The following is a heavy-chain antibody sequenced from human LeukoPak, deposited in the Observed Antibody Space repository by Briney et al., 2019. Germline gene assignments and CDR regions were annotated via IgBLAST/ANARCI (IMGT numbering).Heavy chain of an antibody. J-gene: IGHJ4*02. D-gene: IGHD2-2*01. CDR1: GFTFSSYA. CDR2: ISGSGGTT. CDR3: AKEEVPNDY. V-gene: IGHV3-23*01. Sequence: GGSLRLSCAASGFTFSSYAMSWVRQAPGKGLEWVSAISGSGGTTYYAASVKGRFTISRDNSKNTVYLQLNSLRAEDTAVYYCAKEEVPNDYWGQGTLVTVSS.